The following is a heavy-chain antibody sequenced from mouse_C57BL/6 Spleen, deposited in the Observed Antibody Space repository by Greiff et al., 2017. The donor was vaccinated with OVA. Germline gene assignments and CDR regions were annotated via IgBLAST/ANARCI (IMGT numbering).Heavy chain of an antibody. J-gene: IGHJ2*01. CDR3: ARYDGYPDY. CDR1: GFTFSDYG. Sequence: EVQLVESGGGLVKPGGSLKLSCAASGFTFSDYGMHWVRQAPEKGLEWVAYISSGSSTIYYADTVKGRFTISRDNATNTMFLQMTSLRSEDTAKDCCARYDGYPDYWGQGTTLTVSS. D-gene: IGHD2-3*01. CDR2: ISSGSSTI. V-gene: IGHV5-17*01.